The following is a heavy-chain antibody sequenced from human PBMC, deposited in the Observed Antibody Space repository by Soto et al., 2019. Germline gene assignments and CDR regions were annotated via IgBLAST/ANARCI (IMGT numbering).Heavy chain of an antibody. CDR1: GFTLSSYW. CDR3: DSVTNSLCLQMNSLRAEHTAVYYCARGRAVDGYYYYYYMDV. Sequence: EVQLVESGGGLVQPGGSLRLSCAASGFTLSSYWMSWVRQPPGKGLEWVANIKQDGSEKYYVDSVKGRLTISRYNAKYEGSANYYVDPVKGRFTISSDSVTNSLCLQMNSLRAEHTAVYYCARGRAVDGYYYYYYMDVCGKGTTVTVSS. J-gene: IGHJ6*03. CDR2: IKQDGSEK. V-gene: IGHV3-7*01. D-gene: IGHD3-10*02.